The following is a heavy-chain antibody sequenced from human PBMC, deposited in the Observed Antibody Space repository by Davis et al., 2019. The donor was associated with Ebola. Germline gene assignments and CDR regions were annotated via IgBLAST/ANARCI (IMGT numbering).Heavy chain of an antibody. Sequence: MPSETLSLTCTVSGGSITGYYWSWIRQPPGKGLEWIGYVYHTGGTEYNPSLRSRVTISADTPKNQFSLKLNFVTAADTAVYYCARLNGMNWFDPWGQGTLVTVSS. D-gene: IGHD2-8*01. J-gene: IGHJ5*02. CDR1: GGSITGYY. CDR2: VYHTGGT. CDR3: ARLNGMNWFDP. V-gene: IGHV4-59*12.